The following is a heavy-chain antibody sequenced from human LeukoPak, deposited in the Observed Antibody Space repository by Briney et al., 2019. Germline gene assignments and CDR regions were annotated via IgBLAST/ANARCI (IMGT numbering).Heavy chain of an antibody. V-gene: IGHV4-59*08. CDR1: GGSISSYY. Sequence: PSETLSLTCTVSGGSISSYYWSWIRQPPGKGLEWIGYIYYSGSTNYNPSLKSRVTISVDTSKNQFSLKLSSVTAADTAVYYCERGYGSGSYYFWGQGTLVTVSS. CDR3: ERGYGSGSYYF. CDR2: IYYSGST. D-gene: IGHD3-10*01. J-gene: IGHJ4*02.